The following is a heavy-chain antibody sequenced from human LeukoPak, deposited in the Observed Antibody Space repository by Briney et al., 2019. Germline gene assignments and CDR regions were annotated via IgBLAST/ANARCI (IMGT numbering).Heavy chain of an antibody. V-gene: IGHV1-18*01. CDR2: ISAYNGNT. CDR1: GYTFTSYG. Sequence: ASVKVSCKASGYTFTSYGISWVRQAPGQGLEWMGWISAYNGNTNYAQKVQGRVTMTTDTSTSTAYMELRSLRSDDTAVYYCARLYCSGGSCYYYYYMDVWGKGTTVTVS. D-gene: IGHD2-15*01. CDR3: ARLYCSGGSCYYYYYMDV. J-gene: IGHJ6*03.